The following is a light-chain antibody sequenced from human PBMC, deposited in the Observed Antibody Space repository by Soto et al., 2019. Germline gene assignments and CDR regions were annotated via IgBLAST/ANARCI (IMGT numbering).Light chain of an antibody. CDR2: AAT. J-gene: IGKJ2*01. CDR3: QQSYRLFN. Sequence: DIQMTQSPSSLSASVGDRVTITCRASQSISSYLNWYQQKPGKAPKLLIYAATSLQSRVPSRFSGSGSRTDFTLTISSLQPEDFATYYCQQSYRLFNFGQGTKLEIK. CDR1: QSISSY. V-gene: IGKV1-39*01.